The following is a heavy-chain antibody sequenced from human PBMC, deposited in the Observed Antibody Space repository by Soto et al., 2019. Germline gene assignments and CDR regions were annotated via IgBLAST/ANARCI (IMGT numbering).Heavy chain of an antibody. D-gene: IGHD2-15*01. CDR1: DGSFSGYS. CDR2: INHSGST. V-gene: IGHV4-34*01. Sequence: ETLSLTCAVYDGSFSGYSFSWIRQPPGKGLEWIGEINHSGSTNYNPSLKSRVTISVDTSKKQLSLKLSSVTATDTAIYYCARSLRYCSGGSCYFSRGQGTLVTVSS. J-gene: IGHJ4*02. CDR3: ARSLRYCSGGSCYFS.